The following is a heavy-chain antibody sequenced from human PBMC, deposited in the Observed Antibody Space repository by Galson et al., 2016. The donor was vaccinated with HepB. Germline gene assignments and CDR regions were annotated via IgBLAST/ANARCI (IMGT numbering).Heavy chain of an antibody. CDR3: ARSKEGARPPDI. CDR1: GGSISSSGYC. V-gene: IGHV4-39*01. CDR2: VYYSGFT. D-gene: IGHD3-16*01. Sequence: ETLSLTCIVSGGSISSSGYCWGWIRQPPGKGLEWIGSVYYSGFTFYNPSLKSRVTISVDTSKNQFSLTLSSVTAADTVVYYCARSKEGARPPDIWGQGTMVIVSS. J-gene: IGHJ3*02.